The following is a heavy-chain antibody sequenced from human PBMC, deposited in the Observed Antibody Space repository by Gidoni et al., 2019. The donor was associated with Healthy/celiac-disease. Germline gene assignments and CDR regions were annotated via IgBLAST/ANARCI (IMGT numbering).Heavy chain of an antibody. V-gene: IGHV3-30-3*01. J-gene: IGHJ6*02. CDR2: ISYDGSNK. Sequence: QVQLVESGGGVVQPGRALRLSCAASGFTFSSYAMHWVRQAPGKGLEWVAVISYDGSNKYYADSVKGRFTISRDNSKNTLYLQMNSLRAEDTAVYYCARSGGVGDYYYGMDVWGQGTTVTVSS. CDR3: ARSGGVGDYYYGMDV. CDR1: GFTFSSYA. D-gene: IGHD3-16*01.